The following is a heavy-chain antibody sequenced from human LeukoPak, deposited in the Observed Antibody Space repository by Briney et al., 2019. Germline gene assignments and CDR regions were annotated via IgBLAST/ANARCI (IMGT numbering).Heavy chain of an antibody. D-gene: IGHD3-10*01. CDR1: GGSLSRCSYF. CDR3: AISNYYMTYLT. V-gene: IGHV4-39*07. Sequence: SESPSPPRTVSGGSLSRCSYFWGWVRPPPGKGVEWIGSIYYSGSTYYNPSLKSRVTISVDTSKNQFSLKLSSVTAADTAVYYCAISNYYMTYLTWGQGTLVTVSS. CDR2: IYYSGST. J-gene: IGHJ4*02.